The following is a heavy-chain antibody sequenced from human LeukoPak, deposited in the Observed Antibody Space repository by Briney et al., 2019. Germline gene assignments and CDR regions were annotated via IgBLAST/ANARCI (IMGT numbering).Heavy chain of an antibody. V-gene: IGHV3-23*01. CDR2: ISGSSGLT. Sequence: GGSLRLSCAASGFTFSNFAMSWVRQAPGRGLEWVSAISGSSGLTYYADSVKGRFTISRDNSKNTLFLQMNSLRAEDTAVNYCARRGESASYGDYRFDYWGQGTLVTVSS. J-gene: IGHJ4*02. D-gene: IGHD4-17*01. CDR1: GFTFSNFA. CDR3: ARRGESASYGDYRFDY.